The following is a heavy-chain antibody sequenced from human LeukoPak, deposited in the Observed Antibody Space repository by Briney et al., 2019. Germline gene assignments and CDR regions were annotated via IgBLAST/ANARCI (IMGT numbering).Heavy chain of an antibody. V-gene: IGHV4-59*01. D-gene: IGHD4-17*01. CDR1: GGSISGYH. J-gene: IGHJ6*02. CDR2: IYYSGSS. Sequence: SETLSLTCNVSGGSISGYHWSWIRQPPGKGLEWLGYIYYSGSSNYNPSLKSRVTMSADTSKNQFSLKLSSVTAADTAVYYCARDGVLPTATTSFHYYGMDVWGQGTTVTVSS. CDR3: ARDGVLPTATTSFHYYGMDV.